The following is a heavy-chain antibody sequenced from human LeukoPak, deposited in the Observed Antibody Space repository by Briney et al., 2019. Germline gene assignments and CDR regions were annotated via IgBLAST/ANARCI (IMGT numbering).Heavy chain of an antibody. CDR1: GGSISGTSW. CDR2: ISLAGQT. CDR3: SRESGPFCPFGY. Sequence: SETLSLTCGVSGGSISGTSWWSWVRPPPGQVLEWIGEISLAGQTNYNPSLNGRVTMSLDKSSNQLSLHLTSVTAADTATYFCSRESGPFCPFGYWGQGTLVIVSS. J-gene: IGHJ4*02. V-gene: IGHV4/OR15-8*02. D-gene: IGHD1-26*01.